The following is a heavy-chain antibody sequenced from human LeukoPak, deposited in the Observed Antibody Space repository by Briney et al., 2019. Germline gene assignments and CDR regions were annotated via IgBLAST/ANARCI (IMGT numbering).Heavy chain of an antibody. Sequence: GGSLRLSCAASGFTFSSYAMSWVRQAPGKGLEWVSAISGSGGSTYYADSVKGRFTISRDNSKNTLYLQMNSLRAEDTAVYYCAKAPRSMHGSGPGDYWGQGTLVTVSS. CDR2: ISGSGGST. J-gene: IGHJ4*02. D-gene: IGHD6-19*01. CDR1: GFTFSSYA. CDR3: AKAPRSMHGSGPGDY. V-gene: IGHV3-23*01.